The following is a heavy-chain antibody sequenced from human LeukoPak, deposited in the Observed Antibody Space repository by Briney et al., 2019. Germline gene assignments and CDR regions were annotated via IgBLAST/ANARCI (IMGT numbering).Heavy chain of an antibody. Sequence: SETLSLTCTVSGYSISSGYYWGWIRQPPGKGLEWIGSIYHSGSTYYNPSLKSRVTISVDTSKNQFSLKLSSVTAADTAVYYCARSLGRSGYPRDVWGKGTTVTVSS. CDR3: ARSLGRSGYPRDV. CDR2: IYHSGST. D-gene: IGHD3-3*01. V-gene: IGHV4-38-2*02. CDR1: GYSISSGYY. J-gene: IGHJ6*04.